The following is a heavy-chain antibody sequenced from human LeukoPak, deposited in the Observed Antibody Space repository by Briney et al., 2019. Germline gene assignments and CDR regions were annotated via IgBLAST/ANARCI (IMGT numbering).Heavy chain of an antibody. CDR3: ASHPQYCSSTSCYMSLYYFDY. CDR2: IIPIFGTA. J-gene: IGHJ4*02. CDR1: GGTFSSYA. Sequence: SVKVSCKASGGTFSSYAISWVRQAPGQGLEWMGGIIPIFGTANYAQKFQGRVTITADESTSTAYMELSSLRSEDTAVHYCASHPQYCSSTSCYMSLYYFDYWGQGTLVTVSS. D-gene: IGHD2-2*02. V-gene: IGHV1-69*13.